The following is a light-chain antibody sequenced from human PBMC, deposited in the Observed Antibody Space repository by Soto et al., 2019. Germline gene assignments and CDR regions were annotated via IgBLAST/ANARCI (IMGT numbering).Light chain of an antibody. Sequence: EIVMTQSPVTLSVSPGERVTLSCRASQNVNINLAWYQQRPGQAPRVLIYGASNRASGIPDRFSGSASGTDFTLTISSLDPDDFALYYCQQYKDWPPLTFGGGTRVEIK. CDR1: QNVNIN. CDR3: QQYKDWPPLT. V-gene: IGKV3D-15*01. J-gene: IGKJ4*01. CDR2: GAS.